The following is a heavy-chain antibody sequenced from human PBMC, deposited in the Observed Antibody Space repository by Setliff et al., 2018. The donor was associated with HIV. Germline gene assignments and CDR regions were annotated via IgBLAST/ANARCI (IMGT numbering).Heavy chain of an antibody. Sequence: GGSLRLSCAASGFTFSDYYMSWIRQAPGKGLEWVSYISSSSSYTNYADSVKGRFTISRDNAKNSLYLQMNSLRGDDTAVYYCASSGSGSYINWFGPRGQGTLVTVSS. CDR1: GFTFSDYY. J-gene: IGHJ5*02. V-gene: IGHV3-11*06. CDR2: ISSSSSYT. D-gene: IGHD3-10*01. CDR3: ASSGSGSYINWFGP.